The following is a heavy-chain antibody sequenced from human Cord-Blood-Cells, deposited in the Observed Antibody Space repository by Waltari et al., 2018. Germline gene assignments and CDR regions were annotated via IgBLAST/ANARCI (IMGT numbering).Heavy chain of an antibody. J-gene: IGHJ4*02. CDR1: GGSISSSSYY. CDR2: IYYSGST. V-gene: IGHV4-39*01. D-gene: IGHD6-13*01. CDR3: ASTASSSWYY. Sequence: QLQLQESGPGLVKPSETLSLTCTVSGGSISSSSYYWGWIRHPPGKGLEWIGSIYYSGSTYYNPSLKSLVTISVDTSKNQFSLKLSSVTAADTAVYYCASTASSSWYYWGQGTLVTVSS.